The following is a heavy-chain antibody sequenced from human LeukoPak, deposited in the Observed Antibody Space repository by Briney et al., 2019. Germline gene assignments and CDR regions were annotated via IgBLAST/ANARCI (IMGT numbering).Heavy chain of an antibody. V-gene: IGHV3-30*03. CDR3: ATYYYDSSGYYVDY. J-gene: IGHJ4*02. CDR1: GFTFSTYG. CDR2: ISYDGSNK. D-gene: IGHD3-22*01. Sequence: GGTLRLSCAASGFTFSTYGMHWVRQAPGKGLEWVAVISYDGSNKYYADSVKGRFTISRDNSKNTLYLQMNSLRAEDTAVYYCATYYYDSSGYYVDYWGQGTLVTVSS.